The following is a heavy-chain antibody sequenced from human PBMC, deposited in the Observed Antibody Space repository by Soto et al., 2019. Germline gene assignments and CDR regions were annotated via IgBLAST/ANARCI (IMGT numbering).Heavy chain of an antibody. D-gene: IGHD2-15*01. J-gene: IGHJ4*02. Sequence: QVQLVESGGGLVQPGRSLRLSCAASGFTFSTYAMHWVRQAPGKGLEWVAVIRYDGSDKYYADSVKGRVTISRDNSKNRLYLQMKSLRAEVTAVYYCARGPTYCSGANCGYCFDCWGQGKVVAVSP. CDR2: IRYDGSDK. CDR3: ARGPTYCSGANCGYCFDC. V-gene: IGHV3-33*01. CDR1: GFTFSTYA.